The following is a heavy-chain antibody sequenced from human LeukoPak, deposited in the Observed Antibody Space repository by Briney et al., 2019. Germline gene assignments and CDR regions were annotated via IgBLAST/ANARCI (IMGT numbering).Heavy chain of an antibody. CDR3: ETANPWSSGWYAFDY. D-gene: IGHD6-19*01. CDR2: FDPEDGAT. CDR1: GYTLTELS. Sequence: GASVKVSCKVSGYTLTELSMHWVRQAPGKGLQWMRGFDPEDGATIYAQKFQCRVTMTEDTSTDTAYMELSSLRSEDTAVYYCETANPWSSGWYAFDYWGQGTLVTVSS. V-gene: IGHV1-24*01. J-gene: IGHJ4*02.